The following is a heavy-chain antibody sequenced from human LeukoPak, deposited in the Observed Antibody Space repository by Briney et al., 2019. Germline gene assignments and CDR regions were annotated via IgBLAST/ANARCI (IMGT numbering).Heavy chain of an antibody. CDR3: VRHFPSGGSYIWFDP. D-gene: IGHD2-15*01. CDR2: IYYTGNT. CDR1: GGSISNSFY. J-gene: IGHJ5*02. V-gene: IGHV4-39*01. Sequence: SETLSLTCTVSGGSISNSFYWGWIRQPPGKGLEWIGSIYYTGNTYYNPSLKSRVTISVDTSKRQFSLTLSSVTAADTAVYYCVRHFPSGGSYIWFDPWGQGTLVTVSS.